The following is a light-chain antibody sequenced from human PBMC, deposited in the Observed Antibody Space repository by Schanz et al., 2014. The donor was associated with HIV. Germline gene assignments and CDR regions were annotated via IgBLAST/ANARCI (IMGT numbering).Light chain of an antibody. CDR2: QAS. V-gene: IGKV1-5*03. J-gene: IGKJ2*01. CDR1: QSIGKS. Sequence: DVQMTQSPSSLSASVGDRVTITCRASQSIGKSLAWSQQRPGKAPKLLIYQASTLETGVPSTFSGGGSGTEFSLTISSLQPDDIATYYCQQYKSYPYTFGQGTKLEI. CDR3: QQYKSYPYT.